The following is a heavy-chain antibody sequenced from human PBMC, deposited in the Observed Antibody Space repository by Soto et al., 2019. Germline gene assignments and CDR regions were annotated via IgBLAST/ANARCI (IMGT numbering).Heavy chain of an antibody. V-gene: IGHV1-69*13. Sequence: ASVKVSCKASGGTFSSYAISWVRQAPGQGLEWMGGIIPILGTANYAQKFQGRVTITADESTSTAYMELSSLRSEDTAVYYCAAATDGETTVTTRGPEIFDYWG. CDR1: GGTFSSYA. J-gene: IGHJ4*01. CDR3: AAATDGETTVTTRGPEIFDY. D-gene: IGHD4-17*01. CDR2: IIPILGTA.